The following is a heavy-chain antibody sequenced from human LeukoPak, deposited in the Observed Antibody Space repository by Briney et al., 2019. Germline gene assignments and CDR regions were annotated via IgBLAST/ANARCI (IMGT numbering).Heavy chain of an antibody. CDR1: GFTFSSYW. J-gene: IGHJ6*03. D-gene: IGHD4-17*01. CDR3: ARDRGGTTVTTMIMDV. V-gene: IGHV3-7*01. CDR2: IKQDGSEK. Sequence: GGPLRLSCAAPGFTFSSYWMSWVRQAPGKGLEWVANIKQDGSEKYYVDSVKGRFTISRDNAKNSLYLQMNSLRAEDTAVYYCARDRGGTTVTTMIMDVWGKGTTVTVSS.